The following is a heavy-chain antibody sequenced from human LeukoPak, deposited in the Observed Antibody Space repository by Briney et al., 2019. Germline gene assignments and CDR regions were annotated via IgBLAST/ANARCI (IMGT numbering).Heavy chain of an antibody. CDR2: INPSGGST. CDR3: AREGPLVGATDDEYFQH. Sequence: ASVKASCKASGYTFPSYYMHWVRQAPGQGLEWMGIINPSGGSTSYAQKFQGRVTMTRDTSTSTVYMELSSLRSEDTAVYYCAREGPLVGATDDEYFQHWGQGTLVTVSS. V-gene: IGHV1-46*01. J-gene: IGHJ1*01. D-gene: IGHD1-26*01. CDR1: GYTFPSYY.